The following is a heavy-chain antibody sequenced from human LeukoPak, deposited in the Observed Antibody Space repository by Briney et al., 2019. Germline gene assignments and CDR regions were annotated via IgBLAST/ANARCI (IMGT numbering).Heavy chain of an antibody. V-gene: IGHV4-4*07. CDR1: GGSITNYY. CDR3: AREGRRSTPGY. D-gene: IGHD2-15*01. J-gene: IGHJ4*02. CDR2: ISTSGGT. Sequence: SETLSLTCSVSGGSITNYYCTWVRQPAGKGLEWIGRISTSGGTNYSPSLKSRVTMSVDTSKNQFSLKLSSVTAADTAVYYCAREGRRSTPGYWGQGTLVTVFS.